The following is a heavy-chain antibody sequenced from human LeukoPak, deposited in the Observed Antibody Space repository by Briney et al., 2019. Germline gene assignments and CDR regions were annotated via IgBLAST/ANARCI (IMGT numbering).Heavy chain of an antibody. J-gene: IGHJ4*02. CDR1: GFTFSNYW. Sequence: RSGGSLRLSCAASGFTFSNYWMSWVRQAPGKGLEWVANIKHDGSETHYVASVKGRFTISRDNAKKSLDLQMHSLRAEDTAVYYCARIIEGEQLTLDCWGQGTLVTVSS. CDR3: ARIIEGEQLTLDC. D-gene: IGHD6-13*01. CDR2: IKHDGSET. V-gene: IGHV3-7*04.